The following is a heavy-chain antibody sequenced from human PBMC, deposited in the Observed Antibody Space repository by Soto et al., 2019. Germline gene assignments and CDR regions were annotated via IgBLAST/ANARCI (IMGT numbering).Heavy chain of an antibody. CDR2: ISAHNDNA. CDR1: RYTFTTYG. CDR3: ARDWGCSGGTCFDTFDI. Sequence: ASVKVSCKASRYTFTTYGFSWVRQAPGQGLEWMGWISAHNDNARYARKLQGRVTMTTDTSTSTAYMELRSLRSDDTAVYYCARDWGCSGGTCFDTFDIWGQGTMVTVSS. J-gene: IGHJ3*02. V-gene: IGHV1-18*01. D-gene: IGHD2-15*01.